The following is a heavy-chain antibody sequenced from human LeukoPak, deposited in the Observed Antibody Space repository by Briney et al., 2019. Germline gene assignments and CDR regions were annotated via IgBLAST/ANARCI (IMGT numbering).Heavy chain of an antibody. CDR1: GFTFSSYA. J-gene: IGHJ4*02. CDR3: AKDKGRLRFLEWSLLN. CDR2: ISWDGGST. V-gene: IGHV3-43D*03. Sequence: QPGGSLRLSCATSGFTFSSYAMSWVRQAPGKGLEWVSLISWDGGSTYYADSVKGRFTISRDNSKNSLYLQMNSLRAEDTALYYCAKDKGRLRFLEWSLLNWGQGTLVTVSS. D-gene: IGHD3-3*01.